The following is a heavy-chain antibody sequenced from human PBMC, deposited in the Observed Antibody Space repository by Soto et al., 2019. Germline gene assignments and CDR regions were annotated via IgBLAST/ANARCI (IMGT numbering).Heavy chain of an antibody. D-gene: IGHD1-1*01. Sequence: QVQLVQSGAEVKKPGASVKLSCKASGYTFTSYYIHWVRQAPGQGLEWMAIINPNGGSTNYAQKFQGIVTVTRDTSTSTVYMELTSLRSEDTAVYYCARNLATGDYWGQGTLVTVSS. J-gene: IGHJ4*02. V-gene: IGHV1-46*03. CDR2: INPNGGST. CDR3: ARNLATGDY. CDR1: GYTFTSYY.